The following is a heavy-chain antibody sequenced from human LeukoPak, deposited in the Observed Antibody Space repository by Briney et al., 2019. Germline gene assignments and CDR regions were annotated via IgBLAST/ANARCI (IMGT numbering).Heavy chain of an antibody. CDR2: INSDGSST. Sequence: PSETLSLTCTVSGVSISSSNSYWGWVRQAPGKGLVWVSRINSDGSSTSYADSVKGRFTISRDNAKNTLYLQMNSLRAEDTAVYYCARDPLIYSGYDRWGQGTLVTVSS. CDR3: ARDPLIYSGYDR. D-gene: IGHD5-12*01. J-gene: IGHJ4*02. V-gene: IGHV3-74*01. CDR1: GVSISSSNSY.